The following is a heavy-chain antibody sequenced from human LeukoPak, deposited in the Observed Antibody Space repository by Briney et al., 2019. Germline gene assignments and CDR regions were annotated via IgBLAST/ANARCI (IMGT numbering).Heavy chain of an antibody. V-gene: IGHV3-48*03. CDR2: ISTSDSTI. D-gene: IGHD3-10*01. J-gene: IGHJ6*04. CDR3: ARDNRGYGSGSYYYYGMDV. Sequence: GGSLRLSCAASGFTFSSYEMNWVRQAPGKGLEWVSHISTSDSTIDYVDSVKGRFTISRDNAKNSLYLQMNSLRAEDTAVYYCARDNRGYGSGSYYYYGMDVWGKGTTVTVSS. CDR1: GFTFSSYE.